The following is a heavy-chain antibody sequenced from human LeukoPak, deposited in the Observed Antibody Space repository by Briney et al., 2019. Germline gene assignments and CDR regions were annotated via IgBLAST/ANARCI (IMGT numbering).Heavy chain of an antibody. D-gene: IGHD3-3*01. V-gene: IGHV4-34*01. CDR2: INHSGST. CDR3: ARGGYYDFWSGSGMDV. CDR1: GGSFSGYY. J-gene: IGHJ6*02. Sequence: SETLSLTCAVYGGSFSGYYWSWIRQPPGKGLEWIGEINHSGSTNYNPSLKSRVTISVDTSKNQFSLKLSSVTAADTAVYYCARGGYYDFWSGSGMDVWGQGTTVTVSS.